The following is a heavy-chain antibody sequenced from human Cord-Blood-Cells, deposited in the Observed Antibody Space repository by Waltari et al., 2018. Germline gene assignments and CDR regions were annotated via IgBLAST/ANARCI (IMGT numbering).Heavy chain of an antibody. Sequence: QLTLQESGPVLMKPTETLTLTCTVSGFSLSNARMCVSWIRQPPGKALEWLAHIFSNDEKAYSTSLKSRLIIPKEPPESQVGLTMTNMDPVDPATYDCARMLTVESRGAFDIWGQGTMVTGSS. D-gene: IGHD7-27*01. J-gene: IGHJ3*02. CDR2: IFSNDEK. V-gene: IGHV2-26*01. CDR3: ARMLTVESRGAFDI. CDR1: GFSLSNARMC.